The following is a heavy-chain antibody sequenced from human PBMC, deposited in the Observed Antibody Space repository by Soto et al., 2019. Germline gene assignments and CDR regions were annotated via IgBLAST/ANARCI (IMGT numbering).Heavy chain of an antibody. Sequence: ASVKVSCKASAYTFSNYYIHWMRQAPGQGPEWMGVVKPRSGTTTYAQKFQDRVTISRDTSTTTVYMELSSLRSDDTAVYYCARELWPEVVANVGYSGLDVWGQGTTVTSP. CDR3: ARELWPEVVANVGYSGLDV. J-gene: IGHJ6*02. V-gene: IGHV1-46*01. D-gene: IGHD3-22*01. CDR2: VKPRSGTT. CDR1: AYTFSNYY.